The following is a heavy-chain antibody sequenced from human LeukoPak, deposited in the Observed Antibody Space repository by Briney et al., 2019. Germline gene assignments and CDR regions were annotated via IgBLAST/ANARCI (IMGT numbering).Heavy chain of an antibody. Sequence: GGSLRLSCAASGFTFSNYNMNWVRQAPGKGLEWVSSISASSSYLYYADSVKGRFTISRDNAKNSLYLQMNSLRAEDTAVYYCARVYTMIVVVDYWGQGTLVTVSS. J-gene: IGHJ4*02. CDR3: ARVYTMIVVVDY. D-gene: IGHD3-22*01. CDR1: GFTFSNYN. V-gene: IGHV3-21*01. CDR2: ISASSSYL.